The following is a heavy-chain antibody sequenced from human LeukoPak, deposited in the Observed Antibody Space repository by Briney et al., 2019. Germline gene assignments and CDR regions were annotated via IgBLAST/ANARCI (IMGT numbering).Heavy chain of an antibody. V-gene: IGHV1-18*01. D-gene: IGHD6-19*01. CDR3: ARDKGSGWNDFNWFDP. J-gene: IGHJ5*02. CDR1: GYTFTSYG. CDR2: ISAYNGNT. Sequence: ASVKVSCKASGYTFTSYGISWVRQAPGQGLEWMGWISAYNGNTNYAQKLQGRVTMTTDTPTSTAYMELRSLRSDDTAVYYCARDKGSGWNDFNWFDPWGQGTLVTVSS.